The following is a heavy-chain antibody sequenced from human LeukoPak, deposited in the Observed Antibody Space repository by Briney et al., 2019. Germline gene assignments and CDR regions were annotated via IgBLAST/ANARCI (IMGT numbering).Heavy chain of an antibody. CDR2: ISSDGSST. D-gene: IGHD4-23*01. V-gene: IGHV3-74*01. CDR1: GFTFSTYW. CDR3: ARDRSTSVVTPFTDAFDI. J-gene: IGHJ3*02. Sequence: GGSLRLSCAASGFTFSTYWMQWVRQAPGKGLVWVSRISSDGSSTNYADSVKGRFTISRDNAKNTLYLQMNRLGAEDTAVYYCARDRSTSVVTPFTDAFDIWGQGTMVTVSS.